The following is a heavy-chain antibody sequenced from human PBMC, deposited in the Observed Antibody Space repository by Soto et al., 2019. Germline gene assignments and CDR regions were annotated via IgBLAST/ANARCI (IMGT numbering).Heavy chain of an antibody. J-gene: IGHJ4*02. CDR1: GYTFPTYG. CDR3: AREFEGHSSSWPFDY. CDR2: ISVYNGFT. Sequence: QVQLVQSGGEVKKPGASVRVSCRASGYTFPTYGIAWVRQAPGQGLEWMGWISVYNGFTHYAQKFRGRVTATTETSTSTVHMELRSLSSDDTAVYYCAREFEGHSSSWPFDYWGQGTLVTVSA. D-gene: IGHD6-13*01. V-gene: IGHV1-18*01.